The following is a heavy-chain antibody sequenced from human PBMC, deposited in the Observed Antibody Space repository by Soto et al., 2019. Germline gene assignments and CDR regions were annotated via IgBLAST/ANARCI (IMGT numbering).Heavy chain of an antibody. CDR3: ARGQDSNIYYYYGMDV. D-gene: IGHD2-15*01. Sequence: QVQLVQSGAEVKKPGASVKVSCKASGYTFTSYDINWVRQATGQGLEWMGWMNPNSGNTGYAQKFQGRVTMTRNTSISTAYMELSSLRSEDTAVYYCARGQDSNIYYYYGMDVWGQGTTVTVSS. CDR1: GYTFTSYD. V-gene: IGHV1-8*01. CDR2: MNPNSGNT. J-gene: IGHJ6*02.